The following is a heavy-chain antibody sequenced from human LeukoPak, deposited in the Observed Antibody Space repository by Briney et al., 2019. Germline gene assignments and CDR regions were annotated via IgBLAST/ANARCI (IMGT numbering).Heavy chain of an antibody. V-gene: IGHV1-2*02. D-gene: IGHD2-21*02. J-gene: IGHJ6*03. CDR3: ARDLVRSAVVTATPVYYMDV. Sequence: ASVKVSCKASGYTFTGYYMHWVRQAPGQGLEWMGWINPNSGGTNYAQKFQGRVTMTRDTSISTAYMELSRLRSDDTAVYYCARDLVRSAVVTATPVYYMDVWGKGTTVTVSS. CDR2: INPNSGGT. CDR1: GYTFTGYY.